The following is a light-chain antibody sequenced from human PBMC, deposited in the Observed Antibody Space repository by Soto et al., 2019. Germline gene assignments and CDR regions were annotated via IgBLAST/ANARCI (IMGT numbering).Light chain of an antibody. CDR2: VAS. CDR1: QAINGW. Sequence: DIQMTQSPPSVSASVGDRVTITCRASQAINGWLSWYQQQPGKAPKLLISVASRLESGVPSRLSGSGAGTEFSLTVTSLQPEDFATYYCQQAFRFPHTFGQGTRLEI. J-gene: IGKJ2*01. V-gene: IGKV1-12*01. CDR3: QQAFRFPHT.